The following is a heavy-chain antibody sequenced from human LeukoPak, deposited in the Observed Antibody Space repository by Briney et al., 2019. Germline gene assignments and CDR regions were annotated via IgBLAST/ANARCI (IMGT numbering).Heavy chain of an antibody. V-gene: IGHV3-30*18. Sequence: PGRSLRLSCAASGFTFSSYGMHWVRQAPGKGLEWVAVISYDGSNKYYADSVKGRFTISRDNSKNTLYLQMNSLRAEDTAVYYCAKDWQLTLDYWGQGTLVTVSS. CDR2: ISYDGSNK. J-gene: IGHJ4*02. D-gene: IGHD6-13*01. CDR3: AKDWQLTLDY. CDR1: GFTFSSYG.